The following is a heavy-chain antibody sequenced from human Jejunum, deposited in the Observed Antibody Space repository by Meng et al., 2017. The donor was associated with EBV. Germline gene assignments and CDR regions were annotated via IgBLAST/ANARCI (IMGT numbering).Heavy chain of an antibody. V-gene: IGHV4-34*01. Sequence: QVQLQALAAGLLKPWETLPLTVAGYGWSFSDYYWTWIRQPPGKGLEWIGEINHGGGAIYNPSLKSRVTISVDTSKNQFSLKLSSVTAADTAVYYCARLGGYASGTYYPIDPWGQGTLVTVSS. D-gene: IGHD3-10*01. J-gene: IGHJ5*02. CDR2: INHGGGA. CDR3: ARLGGYASGTYYPIDP. CDR1: GWSFSDYY.